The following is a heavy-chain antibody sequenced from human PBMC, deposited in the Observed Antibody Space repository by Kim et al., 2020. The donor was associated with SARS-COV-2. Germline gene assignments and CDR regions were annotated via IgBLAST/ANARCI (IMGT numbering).Heavy chain of an antibody. Sequence: SETLSLTCAVYGGSFSSYYWSWIRQPPGKGLEWIGEINHSGNTNYNPSLRSRATLSIDTSNNQFFLKVTSVTAADTAGYSCARNEILPGYPPDYWGQGT. J-gene: IGHJ4*02. D-gene: IGHD3-9*01. CDR2: INHSGNT. CDR1: GGSFSSYY. V-gene: IGHV4-34*01. CDR3: ARNEILPGYPPDY.